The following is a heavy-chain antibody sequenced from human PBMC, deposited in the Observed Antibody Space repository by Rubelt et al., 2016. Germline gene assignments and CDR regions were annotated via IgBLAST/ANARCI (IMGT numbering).Heavy chain of an antibody. V-gene: IGHV3-73*01. D-gene: IGHD2/OR15-2a*01. Sequence: GGSLKLSCAASGFTFSGSAMHWVRQASGKGLEWVGRIRSKANSYATAYAASVKGRFTISRDDSKNTAYLQMNSLKTEDTAVYYCIREISQWGQGTLVTVSS. CDR1: GFTFSGSA. CDR2: IRSKANSYAT. J-gene: IGHJ4*02. CDR3: IREISQ.